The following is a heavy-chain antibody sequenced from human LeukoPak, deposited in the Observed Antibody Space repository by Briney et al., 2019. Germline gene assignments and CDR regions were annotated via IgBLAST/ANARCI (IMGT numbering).Heavy chain of an antibody. CDR2: INPSAGST. D-gene: IGHD1-26*01. Sequence: ASVKVSCKASGYTFTSYYIHWVRLSPGQGLEWMGIINPSAGSTTYAQKFQGRATMTRDTSISTAYMELSSLRSEDTAVYYCARVWGAIDYWGQGTLVTVSA. J-gene: IGHJ4*02. V-gene: IGHV1-46*01. CDR3: ARVWGAIDY. CDR1: GYTFTSYY.